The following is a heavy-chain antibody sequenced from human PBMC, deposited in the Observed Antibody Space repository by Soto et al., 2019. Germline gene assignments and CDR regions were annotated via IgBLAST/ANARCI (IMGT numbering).Heavy chain of an antibody. CDR3: ASHYDMWSGYLSPVDY. V-gene: IGHV3-11*01. D-gene: IGHD3-3*01. J-gene: IGHJ4*02. CDR1: GYTFSDYY. Sequence: QAQLVESGGDLVKRGGSLRLSCAASGYTFSDYYMSWIRQAPGKGLEWISYIDTSSTKIYYADSVKGRFTISRDNAKNSLYLEMNSLRDEDTAVYYCASHYDMWSGYLSPVDYGGQGTLVTVSS. CDR2: IDTSSTKI.